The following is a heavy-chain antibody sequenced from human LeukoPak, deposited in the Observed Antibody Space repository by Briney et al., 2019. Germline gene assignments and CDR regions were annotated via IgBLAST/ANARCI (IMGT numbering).Heavy chain of an antibody. V-gene: IGHV3-7*05. J-gene: IGHJ3*02. CDR3: ARDVEGGTFDI. CDR2: IDQSGGRN. CDR1: GFTFSRFW. Sequence: GGSLRLSCAASGFTFSRFWMNWVRQAPGRGLEWVANIDQSGGRNNYVDSVKGRFTISRDNAKNSLFLEMSSLRADDTAVYFCARDVEGGTFDIWGQGTTVAVSS. D-gene: IGHD3-16*01.